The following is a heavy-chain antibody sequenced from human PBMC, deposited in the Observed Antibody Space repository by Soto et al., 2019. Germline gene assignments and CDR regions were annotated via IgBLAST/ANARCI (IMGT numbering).Heavy chain of an antibody. J-gene: IGHJ4*02. V-gene: IGHV4-59*01. CDR3: ARYTGKRVGY. D-gene: IGHD3-10*01. CDR2: IYYSGST. Sequence: PSETLSLTCTVSSDSISSYYWSWIRQPPGKGLEWIGYIYYSGSTNYNPSLKSRVTISVDTSKNQFSLKLSSVTAADTAVYYCARYTGKRVGYWGQGTLVTVSS. CDR1: SDSISSYY.